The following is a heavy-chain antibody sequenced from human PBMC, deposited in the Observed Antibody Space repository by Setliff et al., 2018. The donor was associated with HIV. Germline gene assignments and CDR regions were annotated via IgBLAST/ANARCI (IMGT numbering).Heavy chain of an antibody. V-gene: IGHV4-39*01. CDR3: VNPSGAMGDFDS. CDR1: GDSINNNDYF. D-gene: IGHD3-16*01. Sequence: SDTLSLTCAVSGDSINNNDYFWGWIRQPPGKGLEWIGTIYYHGSTYYNPSLKSRVTISIDTSKNQFSLQLTSVTAADTAVYYCVNPSGAMGDFDSWGQGTLVTVSS. J-gene: IGHJ4*02. CDR2: IYYHGST.